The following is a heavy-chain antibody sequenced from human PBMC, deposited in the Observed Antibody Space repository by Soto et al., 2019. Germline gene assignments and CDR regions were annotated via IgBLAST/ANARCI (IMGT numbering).Heavy chain of an antibody. CDR1: GYTFTSYG. CDR3: ARETYYYGSGSYYNDAFDI. Sequence: ASVKVSCKASGYTFTSYGISWVRQAPGQGLEWMGWISAYNGNTNYAQKLQGRVTMTTDTSTSTAYMELRSLRFDDTAVYYCARETYYYGSGSYYNDAFDIWGQGTMVTVSS. V-gene: IGHV1-18*01. D-gene: IGHD3-10*01. J-gene: IGHJ3*02. CDR2: ISAYNGNT.